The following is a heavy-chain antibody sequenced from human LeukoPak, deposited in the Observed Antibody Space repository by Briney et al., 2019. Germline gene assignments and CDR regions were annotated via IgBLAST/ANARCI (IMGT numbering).Heavy chain of an antibody. D-gene: IGHD4-17*01. J-gene: IGHJ3*02. CDR1: ADSFSSHY. V-gene: IGHV4-59*11. CDR3: ARDLVTVTKGFDI. CDR2: ISHIGST. Sequence: SETLSLTCAVSADSFSSHYWTWIRQSPGKGLEWIGYISHIGSTNYNPSLKSRVTISIDTSKNQFSLRLRSATAADTAVYYCARDLVTVTKGFDIWGQGTMVSVSS.